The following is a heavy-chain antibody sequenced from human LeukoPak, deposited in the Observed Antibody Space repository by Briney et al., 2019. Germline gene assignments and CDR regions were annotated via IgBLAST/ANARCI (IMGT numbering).Heavy chain of an antibody. CDR1: GDSINSSDYY. V-gene: IGHV4-39*01. Sequence: SETLSLTCTVSGDSINSSDYYWAWIRQPPGEGLEWIATIYYSGSTYYKTSLKSRLTISVDSSKNQFSLKMNSVTVADTGVYYCARRGNWDPFDYWGQGTLVTVSS. CDR3: ARRGNWDPFDY. D-gene: IGHD7-27*01. J-gene: IGHJ4*02. CDR2: IYYSGST.